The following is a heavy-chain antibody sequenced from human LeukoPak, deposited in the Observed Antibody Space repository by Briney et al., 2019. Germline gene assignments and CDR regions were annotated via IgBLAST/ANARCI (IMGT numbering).Heavy chain of an antibody. Sequence: SETLSLTCAVYGGSFSGYYWSWIRQPPGKGLEWIGYIYTSGSTNYNPSLKSRVTISVDTSKNQFSLKLSSVTAADTAVYYCARHRYTIFGVVFSNWFDPWGQGTLVTVSS. J-gene: IGHJ5*02. CDR1: GGSFSGYY. D-gene: IGHD3-3*01. CDR3: ARHRYTIFGVVFSNWFDP. V-gene: IGHV4-4*09. CDR2: IYTSGST.